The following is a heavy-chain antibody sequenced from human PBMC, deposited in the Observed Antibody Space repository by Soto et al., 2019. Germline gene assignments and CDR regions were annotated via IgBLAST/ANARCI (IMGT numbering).Heavy chain of an antibody. D-gene: IGHD2-2*01. Sequence: SETLSLTCTVSGGSISSYYWSWIRQPPGKGLEWIGYIYYSGSTNYNPPLKSRVTISVDTSKNQFSLKLSSVTAADTAVYYCARFGYCSSTSCYDWFDPWGQGTLVTVSS. CDR3: ARFGYCSSTSCYDWFDP. CDR1: GGSISSYY. J-gene: IGHJ5*02. V-gene: IGHV4-59*01. CDR2: IYYSGST.